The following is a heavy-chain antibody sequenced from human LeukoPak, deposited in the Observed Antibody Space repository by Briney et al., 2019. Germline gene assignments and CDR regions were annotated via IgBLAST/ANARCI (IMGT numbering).Heavy chain of an antibody. J-gene: IGHJ6*03. V-gene: IGHV1-69*05. CDR1: GGTFSSYI. Sequence: ASVKVSCKASGGTFSSYIITWVRQAPGQGLEWMGGIIPLFNTPNYAQKFQGRVTITRDDSTHTSYVELRSLRSEDTAVYYCSRVDPYYFYIDVWGKGTTVTVSS. CDR2: IIPLFNTP. CDR3: SRVDPYYFYIDV.